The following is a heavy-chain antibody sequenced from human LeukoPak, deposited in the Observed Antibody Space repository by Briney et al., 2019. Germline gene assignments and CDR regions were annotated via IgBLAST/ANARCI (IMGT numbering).Heavy chain of an antibody. Sequence: ASVKVSCKASGYTFTSYYMHWVRQAPGQGLEWMGIINPSGGSTSYAQKFQGRVTMTRDTSISTAYMELSRLRSDDTAVYYCARDPDRYYYDSSGYYPEGPSWGQGTLVTVSS. V-gene: IGHV1-46*01. D-gene: IGHD3-22*01. CDR1: GYTFTSYY. CDR3: ARDPDRYYYDSSGYYPEGPS. CDR2: INPSGGST. J-gene: IGHJ4*02.